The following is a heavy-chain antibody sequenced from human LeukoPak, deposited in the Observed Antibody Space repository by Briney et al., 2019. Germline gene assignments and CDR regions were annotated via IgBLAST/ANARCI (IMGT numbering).Heavy chain of an antibody. D-gene: IGHD3-10*01. Sequence: GGSLRLSCAASGFTFSNAWMSWVRQAPGKGLEWVGRIKSKTDGGTTDYAAPVKGRFTISRDDSKNTLYLQMNSLKTEDTAVYYCTTGPGLWFGELLRAWGQGTLVTVSS. J-gene: IGHJ5*02. V-gene: IGHV3-15*01. CDR3: TTGPGLWFGELLRA. CDR1: GFTFSNAW. CDR2: IKSKTDGGTT.